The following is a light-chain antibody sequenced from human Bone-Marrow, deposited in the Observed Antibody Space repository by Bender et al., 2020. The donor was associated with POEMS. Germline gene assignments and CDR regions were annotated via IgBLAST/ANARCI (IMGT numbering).Light chain of an antibody. CDR1: SGHNSYA. J-gene: IGLJ3*02. V-gene: IGLV4-69*01. CDR3: QTWGTGTWV. Sequence: QLVLTQSPSASASLGASVTLTCTLSSGHNSYAIAWHQQQPQKGPRFLMRLNSDGSHTKGDGIPDRFSGSSSGAERYLIISSLQSEDEADYYCQTWGTGTWVFGGGTKLTVL. CDR2: LNSDGSH.